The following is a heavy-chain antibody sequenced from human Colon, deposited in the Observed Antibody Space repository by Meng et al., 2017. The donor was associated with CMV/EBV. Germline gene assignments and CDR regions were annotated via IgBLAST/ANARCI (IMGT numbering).Heavy chain of an antibody. Sequence: GGSLRLSCAASGLTFGSYWMNWVRQAPGKGLEWVANIKQDGSEKYYVDSVKGRFTISRDNAKNSLYLQMNSLRAEDTAVYYCARGVIAVGQRHFLAHWGQGTLVTVSS. CDR1: GLTFGSYW. J-gene: IGHJ4*02. CDR3: ARGVIAVGQRHFLAH. CDR2: IKQDGSEK. V-gene: IGHV3-7*04. D-gene: IGHD6-19*01.